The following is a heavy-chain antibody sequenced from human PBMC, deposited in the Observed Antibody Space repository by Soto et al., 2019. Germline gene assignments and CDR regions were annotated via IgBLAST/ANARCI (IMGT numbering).Heavy chain of an antibody. V-gene: IGHV3-23*01. CDR3: AKELRYCSSTSCPVGEYFDY. D-gene: IGHD2-2*01. Sequence: GGSLRLSCAASGFTFSSYAMSWVRQAPGKGLEWVSAISGSGGSTYYADSVKGRFTISRDNSKNTLYLQMNSLRAEDTAVYYCAKELRYCSSTSCPVGEYFDYWGQGTLVTVSS. CDR1: GFTFSSYA. CDR2: ISGSGGST. J-gene: IGHJ4*02.